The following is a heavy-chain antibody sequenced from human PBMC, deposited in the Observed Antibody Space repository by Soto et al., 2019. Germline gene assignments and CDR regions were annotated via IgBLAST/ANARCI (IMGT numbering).Heavy chain of an antibody. CDR2: VYHTGNA. CDR1: GGSITTAGYS. V-gene: IGHV4-30-2*01. J-gene: IGHJ6*02. CDR3: ASRPFYYYGLDV. Sequence: SETLSLTCTFSGGSITTAGYSWSWIRQPPGKALEWIGYVYHTGNAYPKPSLKSRVTISLDRSKNQFSLKMTSVTAADTALYYCASRPFYYYGLDVWGQGTTVTVSS.